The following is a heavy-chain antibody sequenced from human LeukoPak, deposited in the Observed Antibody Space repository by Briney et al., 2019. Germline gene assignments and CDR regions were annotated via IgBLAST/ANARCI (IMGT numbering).Heavy chain of an antibody. D-gene: IGHD1-26*01. Sequence: GGSLRLSCAASGFTFSSYTIHWVRQPPGKGLEWVAVISFDGSNKYYADSVKGRFTISRDNSKNTLYLQMNSLRAEDTAVYYCARGGSGSYYPDYWGQGTLVTVSS. CDR1: GFTFSSYT. CDR3: ARGGSGSYYPDY. V-gene: IGHV3-30-3*01. J-gene: IGHJ4*02. CDR2: ISFDGSNK.